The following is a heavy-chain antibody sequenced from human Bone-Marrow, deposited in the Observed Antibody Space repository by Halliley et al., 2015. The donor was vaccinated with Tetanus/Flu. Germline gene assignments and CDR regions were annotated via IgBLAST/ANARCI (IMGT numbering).Heavy chain of an antibody. V-gene: IGHV3-11*01. CDR3: ARDGGGAAEQWQVGGSDY. J-gene: IGHJ4*02. Sequence: SLRLSCEASGFIFSDYYMSWMRQAPGKGLEWVAYLSSGGGHTIYYADSVKGRFTISRDNAKNSLYLQANSLRVEDTAVYYCARDGGGAAEQWQVGGSDYWGPGTLVMVSS. D-gene: IGHD6-19*01. CDR1: GFIFSDYY. CDR2: LSSGGGHTI.